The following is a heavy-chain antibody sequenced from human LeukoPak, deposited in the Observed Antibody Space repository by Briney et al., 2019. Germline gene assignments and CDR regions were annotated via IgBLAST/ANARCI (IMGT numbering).Heavy chain of an antibody. CDR3: ARDWDDSSGYCDY. V-gene: IGHV1-2*02. Sequence: ASVKVSCKASGYTFTGCYMHWVRQAPGQGLEWMGWINPNSGGTNYAQKFQGRVTMTRDTSISTAYMELSRLRSDDTAVYYCARDWDDSSGYCDYWGQGTLVTVSS. J-gene: IGHJ4*02. CDR2: INPNSGGT. D-gene: IGHD3-22*01. CDR1: GYTFTGCY.